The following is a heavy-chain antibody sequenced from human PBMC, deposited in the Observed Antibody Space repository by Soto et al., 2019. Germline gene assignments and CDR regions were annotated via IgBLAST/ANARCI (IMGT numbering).Heavy chain of an antibody. V-gene: IGHV4-39*01. J-gene: IGHJ5*02. CDR3: ARLKKDRLWFDP. Sequence: SETLSLTCTVSGGSISSSSYYWGWIRQPPGKGLEWIGSIYYSGSTYYNPSLKSRVTISVDTSKNQFSLKLSSVTAADTAVYYCARLKKDRLWFDPWGQGTLVTVSS. D-gene: IGHD2-15*01. CDR2: IYYSGST. CDR1: GGSISSSSYY.